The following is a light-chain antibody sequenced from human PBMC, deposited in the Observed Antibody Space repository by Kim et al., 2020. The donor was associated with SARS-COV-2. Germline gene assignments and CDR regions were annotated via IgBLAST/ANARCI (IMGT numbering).Light chain of an antibody. Sequence: SYELTQPPSVSVSPGQTASITCSGDKLGDKYACWYQQKPGQSPVLVIYQDSKRPSGIPERFSGSNSGNTATLTISGTQAMDEADYYCQAWESSTVVFGGGTQLTVL. J-gene: IGLJ2*01. CDR3: QAWESSTVV. CDR1: KLGDKY. CDR2: QDS. V-gene: IGLV3-1*01.